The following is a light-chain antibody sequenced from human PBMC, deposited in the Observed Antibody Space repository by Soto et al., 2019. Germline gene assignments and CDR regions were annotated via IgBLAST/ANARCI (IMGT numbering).Light chain of an antibody. CDR3: QQYNSSPWT. CDR1: QSISSW. CDR2: KAS. J-gene: IGKJ1*01. Sequence: DIQMTQSPSTLSASVGDRVTITCRASQSISSWLAWYQQKPGKAPKLLIYKASSLETGVPSRFSGSGSGTEFTLTIISLLTDDSAAYYCQQYNSSPWTFGQGTKVDIK. V-gene: IGKV1-5*03.